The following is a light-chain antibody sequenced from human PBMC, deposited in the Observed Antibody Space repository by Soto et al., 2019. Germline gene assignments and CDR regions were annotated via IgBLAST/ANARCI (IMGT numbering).Light chain of an antibody. CDR3: QQYNDFQYT. V-gene: IGKV1-5*03. J-gene: IGKJ2*01. CDR1: QSIGSW. CDR2: KAT. Sequence: DIQMTQSPSTLSASVGDGVTITCRASQSIGSWLAWYQQKPGKAPKLLFYKATNLQSGVPSRFSGSGSGTDFSLTISSLQPVDSATYFCQQYNDFQYTFGPGTKLEI.